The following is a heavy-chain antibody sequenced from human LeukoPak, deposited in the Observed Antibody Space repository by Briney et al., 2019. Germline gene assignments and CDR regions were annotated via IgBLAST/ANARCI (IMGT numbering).Heavy chain of an antibody. CDR3: ARVPRWEGFDY. D-gene: IGHD1-26*01. J-gene: IGHJ4*02. V-gene: IGHV4-39*07. CDR2: IYYSGST. CDR1: GGSISSSSYY. Sequence: PSETLSLTCTVSGGSISSSSYYWGWIRQPPGKGLEWIGSIYYSGSTYYNPSLKSRVTISVDTSKNQFSLKLSSVTAADAAVYYCARVPRWEGFDYWGQGTLVTVSS.